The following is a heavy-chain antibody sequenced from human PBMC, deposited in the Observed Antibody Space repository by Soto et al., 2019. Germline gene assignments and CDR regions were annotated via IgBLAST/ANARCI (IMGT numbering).Heavy chain of an antibody. CDR2: IYSSGST. CDR3: ARDRYSTGWVDY. CDR1: GGSITSHY. D-gene: IGHD6-19*01. V-gene: IGHV4-59*11. Sequence: SETLSLTGIVSGGSITSHYCSWIRQPPGKGLEWIGYIYSSGSTNYNPSLKSRVIISVDTSNDQFSLKLSSVTAADTAVYYCARDRYSTGWVDYWGQGTLVTVSS. J-gene: IGHJ4*02.